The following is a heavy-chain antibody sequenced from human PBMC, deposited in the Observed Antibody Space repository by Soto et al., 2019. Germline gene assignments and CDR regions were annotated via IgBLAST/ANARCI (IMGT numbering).Heavy chain of an antibody. CDR1: GFIFSAYG. J-gene: IGHJ5*01. D-gene: IGHD1-26*01. Sequence: QGQLVESGGGVVQPGGSLRLSCAASGFIFSAYGIHWVRQAPGKGLEWVAIVWNDGINKYYADSVKGRFTISTDNFKITVDLQMNSLRVEDTAVYYCARLAYSNFLGGLDSWGQGTLVTASS. V-gene: IGHV3-33*01. CDR2: VWNDGINK. CDR3: ARLAYSNFLGGLDS.